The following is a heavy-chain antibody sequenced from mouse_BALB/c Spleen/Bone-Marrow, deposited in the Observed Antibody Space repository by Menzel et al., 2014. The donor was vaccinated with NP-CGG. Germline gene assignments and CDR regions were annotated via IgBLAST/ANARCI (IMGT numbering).Heavy chain of an antibody. Sequence: EVHLVESGGGLVQPGGSLKLSCAASRFTFSSYGMSWVRQTPDKRLELVATINSNGGSTYYPHSVKGRFTISRDNAKNTLYLQMSSLKSEDTAMYYCARDRYYGYAMDYWGQGTSVTVSS. V-gene: IGHV5-6-3*01. CDR1: RFTFSSYG. CDR2: INSNGGST. D-gene: IGHD1-1*01. CDR3: ARDRYYGYAMDY. J-gene: IGHJ4*01.